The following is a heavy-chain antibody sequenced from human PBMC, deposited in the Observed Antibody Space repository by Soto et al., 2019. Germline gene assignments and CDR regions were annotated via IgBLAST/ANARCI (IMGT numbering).Heavy chain of an antibody. CDR2: IYPGDSDT. D-gene: IGHD3-10*01. V-gene: IGHV5-51*01. CDR1: GYSFTSYW. Sequence: PGESLKISCKGSGYSFTSYWIGWVRQMPGKGLEWMGIIYPGDSDTRYSPSFQGQVTISADKSISTAYLQWSSLKASDTAMYYCARHPGSYSHGKNNWFDPWGQGTLVTVSS. CDR3: ARHPGSYSHGKNNWFDP. J-gene: IGHJ5*02.